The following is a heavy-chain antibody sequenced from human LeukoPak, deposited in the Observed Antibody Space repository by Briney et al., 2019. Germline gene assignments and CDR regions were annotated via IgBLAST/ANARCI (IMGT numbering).Heavy chain of an antibody. V-gene: IGHV3-53*01. CDR1: GFTFSSYG. D-gene: IGHD1-14*01. CDR2: IYSGGST. CDR3: ARSRLLTAYYYYGMDV. Sequence: PGGSLRLSCAASGFTFSSYGMHWVRQAPGKGLEWVSVIYSGGSTYYADSVKGRFTISRDNSKNTLYLQMNSLRAEDTAVYYCARSRLLTAYYYYGMDVWGQGTTVTVSS. J-gene: IGHJ6*02.